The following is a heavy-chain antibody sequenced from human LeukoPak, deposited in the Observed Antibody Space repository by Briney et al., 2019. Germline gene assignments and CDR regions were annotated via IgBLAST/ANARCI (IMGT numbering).Heavy chain of an antibody. V-gene: IGHV3-23*01. CDR2: ISGSGGST. CDR3: AEGAADYFDY. J-gene: IGHJ4*02. CDR1: GFTFSGYA. D-gene: IGHD2-15*01. Sequence: GGSLRLSCAASGFTFSGYAMSWVRQAPGKGLEWVSAISGSGGSTHYADSVKGRFTISRDNSKNTLYLQMNSLRAEDTAVYYCAEGAADYFDYWGQGTLVTVSS.